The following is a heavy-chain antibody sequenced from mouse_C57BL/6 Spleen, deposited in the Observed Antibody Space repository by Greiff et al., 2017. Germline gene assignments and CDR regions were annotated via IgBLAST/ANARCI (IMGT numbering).Heavy chain of an antibody. CDR1: GYTFTSYT. J-gene: IGHJ2*01. D-gene: IGHD4-1*01. CDR3: AREGTGSSSNFDY. V-gene: IGHV1-4*01. Sequence: VKLMESGAELARPGASVKMSCKASGYTFTSYTMHWVKQRPGQGLEWIGYINPSSGYTKYNQKFKDKATLTADKSSSTAYMQLSSLTSEDSAVYYCAREGTGSSSNFDYWGQGTTLTVSS. CDR2: INPSSGYT.